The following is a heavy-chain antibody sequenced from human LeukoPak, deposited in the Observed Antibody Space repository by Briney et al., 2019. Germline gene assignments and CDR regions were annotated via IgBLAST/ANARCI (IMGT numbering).Heavy chain of an antibody. V-gene: IGHV1-2*02. CDR2: INPNSGGT. D-gene: IGHD6-19*01. Sequence: ASVKVSCKASGYTFTGYYMHWVRQAPGQGLEWMGWINPNSGGTNYAQKFQGRVTMTRDTSISTAYMELSRLRSDDTAVYYCAREGSSGRYDVRDYWFDPWGQGTLVTVSS. CDR3: AREGSSGRYDVRDYWFDP. CDR1: GYTFTGYY. J-gene: IGHJ5*02.